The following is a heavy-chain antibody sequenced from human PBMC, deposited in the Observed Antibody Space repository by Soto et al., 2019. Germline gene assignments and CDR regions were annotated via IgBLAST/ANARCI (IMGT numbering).Heavy chain of an antibody. CDR1: GGSMISYY. J-gene: IGHJ4*02. CDR3: ARRYGGNFDY. CDR2: IYHSGST. Sequence: SETLSLTCTVSGGSMISYYWSWIRQPPGRGLEWIGFIYHSGSTLYNPSLKSRVTISVDTSKNQFSLKLSSVTAADTAVYYCARRYGGNFDYWGQGTLVTVSS. V-gene: IGHV4-59*01. D-gene: IGHD1-26*01.